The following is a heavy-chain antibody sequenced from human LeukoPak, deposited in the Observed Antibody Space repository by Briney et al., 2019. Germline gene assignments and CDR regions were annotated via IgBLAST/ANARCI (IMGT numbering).Heavy chain of an antibody. J-gene: IGHJ4*02. CDR2: IYYSGST. CDR3: ARLSLMAAAADY. V-gene: IGHV4-39*01. CDR1: GGSISSSSYY. Sequence: SETLSLTCTVSGGSISSSSYYWGWIRQPPGKGLEWIGSIYYSGSTYYNPSLKSRVTISVDTSKNQFSLKLSSVTAADTAVYYCARLSLMAAAADYWGQGTLVTVSS. D-gene: IGHD6-13*01.